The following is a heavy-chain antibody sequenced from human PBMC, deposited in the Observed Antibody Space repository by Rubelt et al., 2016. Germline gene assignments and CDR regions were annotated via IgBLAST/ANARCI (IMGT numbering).Heavy chain of an antibody. CDR2: IYYSGST. J-gene: IGHJ4*02. CDR3: AGGNPWIQLWLPDYYFDY. Sequence: QVQLQESGPGLVKPSETLSLTCTVSGYSISSGYYWGWIRQPPGKGLEWIGSIYYSGSTYYNPSLKSRVTISVDTSKNQFSLKRGAVTAADTAVYYCAGGNPWIQLWLPDYYFDYWGQGTLVTVSS. V-gene: IGHV4-38-2*02. D-gene: IGHD5-18*01. CDR1: GYSISSGYY.